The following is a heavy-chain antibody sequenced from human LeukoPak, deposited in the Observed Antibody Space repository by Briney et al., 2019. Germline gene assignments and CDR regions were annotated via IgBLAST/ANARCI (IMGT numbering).Heavy chain of an antibody. J-gene: IGHJ4*02. CDR2: ISSSSSTI. CDR1: GFTLSSYS. CDR3: ARTIYDSSGYYSPYFDY. V-gene: IGHV3-48*02. D-gene: IGHD3-22*01. Sequence: GGSLRLSCAASGFTLSSYSMNCVRQAPGKGLEWVSYISSSSSTIYYADAVEGRFTISRDNAKNSLYLQMNSLRDEDTAVYYCARTIYDSSGYYSPYFDYWGQGTLVTVSS.